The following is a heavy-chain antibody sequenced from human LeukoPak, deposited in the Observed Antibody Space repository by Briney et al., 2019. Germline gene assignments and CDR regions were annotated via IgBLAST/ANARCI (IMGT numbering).Heavy chain of an antibody. CDR3: AKEGTASKPSDLDY. CDR2: IRYDGSNK. J-gene: IGHJ4*02. Sequence: GGSLRLSCAASGFTFSSYGIHWVRQAPGKGLEWVAFIRYDGSNKYYADSVKGRFTISRDNSKNTVYMQMNSLRADDKAVYYCAKEGTASKPSDLDYWGQGTLVTVSS. D-gene: IGHD1/OR15-1a*01. V-gene: IGHV3-30*02. CDR1: GFTFSSYG.